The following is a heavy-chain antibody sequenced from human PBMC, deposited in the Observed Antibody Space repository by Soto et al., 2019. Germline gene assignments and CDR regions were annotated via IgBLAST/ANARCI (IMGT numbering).Heavy chain of an antibody. Sequence: GASVKVSCKASGYTFTGYYMHWVRQAPGQGLEWMGWINPNSGGTNYAQKFQGWVTMTRDTSISTAYMELSRLRSDDTAVYYCARDQFGILTGYSHDAFDIWGQGTMVTVSS. CDR1: GYTFTGYY. CDR2: INPNSGGT. D-gene: IGHD3-9*01. J-gene: IGHJ3*02. V-gene: IGHV1-2*04. CDR3: ARDQFGILTGYSHDAFDI.